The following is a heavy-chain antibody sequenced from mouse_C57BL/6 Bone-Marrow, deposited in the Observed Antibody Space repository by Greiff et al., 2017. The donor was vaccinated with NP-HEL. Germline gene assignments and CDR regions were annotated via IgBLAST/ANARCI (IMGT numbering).Heavy chain of an antibody. CDR2: IYPGDGDT. J-gene: IGHJ4*01. CDR1: GYAFSSSW. Sequence: VKLMESGPELVKPGASVKISCKASGYAFSSSWMNWVKQRPGKGLEWIGRIYPGDGDTNYNGKFKGKATLTADKSSSTAYMQLSSLTSEDSAVYFCASLGGVDYWGQGTSVTVSS. D-gene: IGHD4-1*01. CDR3: ASLGGVDY. V-gene: IGHV1-82*01.